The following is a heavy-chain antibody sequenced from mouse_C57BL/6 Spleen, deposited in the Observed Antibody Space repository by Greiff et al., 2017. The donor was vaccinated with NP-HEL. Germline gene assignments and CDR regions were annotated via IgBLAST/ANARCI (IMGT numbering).Heavy chain of an antibody. D-gene: IGHD3-2*02. Sequence: EVQLVESGGGLVQPGASLRLSCAASGFTFTDYYMSWVRQPPGKAPEWLALIRNKANGYTTEYTASVKGRFTISRDNSQNILYLQMNTLRAEDSATYYCVKAHDSSGYVGYAMDYWGQGTSVTVSS. CDR3: VKAHDSSGYVGYAMDY. CDR1: GFTFTDYY. CDR2: IRNKANGYTT. J-gene: IGHJ4*01. V-gene: IGHV7-4*01.